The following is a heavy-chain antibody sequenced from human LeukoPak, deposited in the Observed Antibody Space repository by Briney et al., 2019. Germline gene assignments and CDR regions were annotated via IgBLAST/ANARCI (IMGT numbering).Heavy chain of an antibody. CDR1: GYSISSGHY. Sequence: PSETLSLTCTVSGYSISSGHYWAWIRQSPEKGLECIATMFHSGSTYYNPSLKSRVTISVDTSKNQFSLKLSSVTAADTALYYCARDLHGYCSGGSCYSGGWFDPWGQGTLVTVSS. V-gene: IGHV4-38-2*02. CDR2: MFHSGST. J-gene: IGHJ5*02. D-gene: IGHD2-15*01. CDR3: ARDLHGYCSGGSCYSGGWFDP.